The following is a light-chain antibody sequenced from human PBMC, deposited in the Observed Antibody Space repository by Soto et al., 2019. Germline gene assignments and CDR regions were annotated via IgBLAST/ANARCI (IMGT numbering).Light chain of an antibody. Sequence: EIVLTQSPVTLSLSPGGRATLSCRASQSVSSYLAWYQQKPGQAPRLLIYDASNRATGIPARFSGSGSGTDFTLTISSLEPEDFAVYYCQQRSSWPLITFGQGTRLEIK. CDR1: QSVSSY. J-gene: IGKJ5*01. CDR2: DAS. CDR3: QQRSSWPLIT. V-gene: IGKV3-11*01.